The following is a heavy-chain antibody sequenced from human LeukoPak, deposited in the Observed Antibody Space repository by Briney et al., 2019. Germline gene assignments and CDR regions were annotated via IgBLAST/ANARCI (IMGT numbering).Heavy chain of an antibody. J-gene: IGHJ4*02. Sequence: SETLSLTCPVSGGSISSYHWSWIRPPPGKGLEGIGYIYYSGSTNYNPSLKSRVTISVDTSKNQFSLKLSSVTAADTAVYYCARGGGRYCSSTSCYSFPVDYWGQGTLVTVSS. D-gene: IGHD2-2*01. CDR1: GGSISSYH. V-gene: IGHV4-59*01. CDR3: ARGGGRYCSSTSCYSFPVDY. CDR2: IYYSGST.